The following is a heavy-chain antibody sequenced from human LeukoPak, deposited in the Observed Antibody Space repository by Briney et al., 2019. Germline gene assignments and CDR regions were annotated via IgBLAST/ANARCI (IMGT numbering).Heavy chain of an antibody. CDR2: ISYDGSNK. J-gene: IGHJ4*02. CDR3: ARGQLGPADY. Sequence: PGGSLRLSCAASGFTFSSYAMHWVRQAPGEGLEWVAVISYDGSNKYYADSVKGRFTISRDNSKNTLYLQMNSLRAEDTAVYYCARGQLGPADYWGQGTLVTVSS. V-gene: IGHV3-30-3*01. D-gene: IGHD6-13*01. CDR1: GFTFSSYA.